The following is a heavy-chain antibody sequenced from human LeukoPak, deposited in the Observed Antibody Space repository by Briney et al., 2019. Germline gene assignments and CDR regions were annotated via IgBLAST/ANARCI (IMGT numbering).Heavy chain of an antibody. CDR2: IYYSGST. CDR1: GGSISSNY. V-gene: IGHV4-59*01. J-gene: IGHJ6*03. D-gene: IGHD3-10*01. CDR3: ARAPYGSATNNYYMDV. Sequence: PSEALSLTCTVSGGSISSNYWSWIRQPPGKGLEWIGYIYYSGSTYYNPSLKSRVTISVDTSKNQFSLKLSSVTAADTAVYYCARAPYGSATNNYYMDVWGKGTTVTVSS.